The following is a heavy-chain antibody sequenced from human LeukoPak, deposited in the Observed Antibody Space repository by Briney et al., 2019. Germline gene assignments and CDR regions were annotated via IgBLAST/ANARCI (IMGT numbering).Heavy chain of an antibody. J-gene: IGHJ4*02. Sequence: PGGSLRLSCTASGFAFETYWMHWVRQAPGKGLEWVSAIGNSDGSKFYADSVQGRFTISRDNSKNTLYLQMNSLRVEDTAVYYCAISPSRVVIDNYWGQGTLVTVSS. CDR1: GFAFETYW. CDR2: IGNSDGSK. V-gene: IGHV3-23*01. CDR3: AISPSRVVIDNY. D-gene: IGHD3-3*01.